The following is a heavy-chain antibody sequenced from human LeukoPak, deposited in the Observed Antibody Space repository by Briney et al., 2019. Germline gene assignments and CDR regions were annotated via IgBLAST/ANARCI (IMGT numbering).Heavy chain of an antibody. V-gene: IGHV3-7*01. CDR2: IKQDGSEK. J-gene: IGHJ6*03. Sequence: GGSLRLSCAASGFTFSSYWMSCVRQAPGKGLERVANIKQDGSEKYYVDSVKGRFTISRDNAKNSLYLQMNSLRAEDTAVYYCARARSSSGYYYYYMDVWGKGTTVTVSS. CDR3: ARARSSSGYYYYYMDV. CDR1: GFTFSSYW. D-gene: IGHD6-6*01.